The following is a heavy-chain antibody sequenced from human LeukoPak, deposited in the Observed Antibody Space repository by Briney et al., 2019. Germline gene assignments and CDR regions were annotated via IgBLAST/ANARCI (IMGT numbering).Heavy chain of an antibody. CDR3: ARDHSSGWYGVDY. CDR2: ISAYNGNT. V-gene: IGHV1-18*01. J-gene: IGHJ4*02. Sequence: ASVKVSCKASGYSFTSYGIRWVRQAPGQGLEWMGWISAYNGNTKYAQKFQGRVTMTTDTSTSTAYMELRSLRSDDTAVYYCARDHSSGWYGVDYWGQGTLVTVSS. D-gene: IGHD6-19*01. CDR1: GYSFTSYG.